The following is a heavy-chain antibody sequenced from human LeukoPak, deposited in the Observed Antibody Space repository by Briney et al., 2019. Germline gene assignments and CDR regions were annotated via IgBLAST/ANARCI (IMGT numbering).Heavy chain of an antibody. Sequence: EASVKVSCKASGGTFSSYAISWVRQAPGQGLEWMGGIIPIFGTANYAQKFQGRVTITADKSTSTAYMELSSLRSEDTAVYYCARPNYGDDSDAFDIWGQGTMVTVSS. CDR1: GGTFSSYA. V-gene: IGHV1-69*06. CDR2: IIPIFGTA. J-gene: IGHJ3*02. CDR3: ARPNYGDDSDAFDI. D-gene: IGHD4-17*01.